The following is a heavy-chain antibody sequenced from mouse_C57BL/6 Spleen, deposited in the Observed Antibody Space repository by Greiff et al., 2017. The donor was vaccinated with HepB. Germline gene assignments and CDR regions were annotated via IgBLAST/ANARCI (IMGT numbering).Heavy chain of an antibody. D-gene: IGHD2-1*01. CDR2: INPNYGTT. V-gene: IGHV1-39*01. CDR3: ARIYYGNRTGSFAY. J-gene: IGHJ3*01. Sequence: VHVKQSGPELVKPGASVKISCKASGYSFTDYNMNWVKQSNGKSLEWIGVINPNYGTTSYNQKFKGKATLTVDQSSSTAYMQLNSLTSEDSAVYYCARIYYGNRTGSFAYWGQGTLVTVSA. CDR1: GYSFTDYN.